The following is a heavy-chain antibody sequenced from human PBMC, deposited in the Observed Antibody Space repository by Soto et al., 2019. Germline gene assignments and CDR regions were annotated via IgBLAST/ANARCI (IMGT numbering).Heavy chain of an antibody. D-gene: IGHD3-10*01. Sequence: SETLSLTCSVSGGSISGYYWNWIRQPPGQGLEWIGYISNTGSTYYNPSLKSRVSISVDTSKNQFSLKLSSVTAADTAVYYCAVNHSGSGTYKYYFDYWGQGTLVTVSS. CDR2: ISNTGST. V-gene: IGHV4-59*08. CDR1: GGSISGYY. J-gene: IGHJ4*02. CDR3: AVNHSGSGTYKYYFDY.